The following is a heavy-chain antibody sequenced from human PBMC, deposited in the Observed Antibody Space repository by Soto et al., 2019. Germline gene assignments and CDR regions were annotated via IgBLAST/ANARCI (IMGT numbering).Heavy chain of an antibody. Sequence: GGSLRLSCTASGFIFSNYGMHWVRQAPGKGLEWVAVISYDGSNKYYADSVKGRFTISRDNSQSTLDLQMSSLRTEDTAMYYCAKAPPVLCSTISCFEHWYFDLWGRGTPVTVSS. J-gene: IGHJ2*01. CDR1: GFIFSNYG. D-gene: IGHD2-2*01. CDR3: AKAPPVLCSTISCFEHWYFDL. V-gene: IGHV3-30*18. CDR2: ISYDGSNK.